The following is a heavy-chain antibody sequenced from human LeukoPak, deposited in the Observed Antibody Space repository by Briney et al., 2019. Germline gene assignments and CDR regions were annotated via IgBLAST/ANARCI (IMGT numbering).Heavy chain of an antibody. CDR2: IYVSGSP. CDR1: GGSISSYY. V-gene: IGHV4-4*07. Sequence: SETLSLTCIVSGGSISSYYWSWIRLPAGKGLEWIGRIYVSGSPNYNPSLKSRVTMSVDTSKNHFSLKLNSVTAADTAVYYCTLGGSSSPGDDAFDIRGQGTMVTVSS. CDR3: TLGGSSSPGDDAFDI. D-gene: IGHD6-6*01. J-gene: IGHJ3*02.